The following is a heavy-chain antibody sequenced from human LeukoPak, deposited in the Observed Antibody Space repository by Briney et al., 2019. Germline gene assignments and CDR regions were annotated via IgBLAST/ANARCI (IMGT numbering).Heavy chain of an antibody. CDR3: ARSGGWLRYYYYGMDV. V-gene: IGHV4-61*02. CDR2: IYTSGST. Sequence: SQTLSLTCTVSGGSISSGSYYWSWIRQPAGKGLEWIGRIYTSGSTNYNPSLKSRVTISVDTSKNQFSLKLSSVTAADTAVCYCARSGGWLRYYYYGMDVWGQGTTVTVSS. J-gene: IGHJ6*02. D-gene: IGHD5-12*01. CDR1: GGSISSGSYY.